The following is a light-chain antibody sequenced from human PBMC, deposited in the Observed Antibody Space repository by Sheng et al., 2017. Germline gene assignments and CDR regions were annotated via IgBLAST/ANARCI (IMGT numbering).Light chain of an antibody. CDR2: GAS. Sequence: EILLTQSPGTLSLSPGERATLFCRTSQSISSIYLAWYQQKPGQAPRLLIYGASSRATGIPDRFSGSGSGTEFTLTIDSLQSEDFAVYYCQQYMSSPLTFGGGTKVEIQ. CDR1: QSISSIY. J-gene: IGKJ4*01. CDR3: QQYMSSPLT. V-gene: IGKV3-20*01.